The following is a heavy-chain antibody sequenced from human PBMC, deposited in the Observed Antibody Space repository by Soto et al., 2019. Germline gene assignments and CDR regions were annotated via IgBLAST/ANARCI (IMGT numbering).Heavy chain of an antibody. Sequence: QVQLVEAGGGVVQPGRSLRLSCAASGFTFSTYGMHWVRQAPGKELEWVAVIWYDGGNKYYTDSVKGRFIISRDNSKNTLYLQMNSLRAEDTALYYCARDFYGDAAPTFFDIWGQGTMVTVSS. CDR2: IWYDGGNK. J-gene: IGHJ3*02. V-gene: IGHV3-33*01. CDR3: ARDFYGDAAPTFFDI. D-gene: IGHD4-17*01. CDR1: GFTFSTYG.